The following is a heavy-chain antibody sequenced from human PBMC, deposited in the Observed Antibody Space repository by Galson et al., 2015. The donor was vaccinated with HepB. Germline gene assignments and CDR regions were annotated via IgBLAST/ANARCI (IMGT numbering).Heavy chain of an antibody. CDR3: ARESSGRYYYDSSAPDY. V-gene: IGHV1-2*06. D-gene: IGHD3-22*01. CDR2: INPNSGGT. CDR1: GYTFTRYD. J-gene: IGHJ4*02. Sequence: SVKVSCKASGYTFTRYDVRWVRQAPGHGLEWMGRINPNSGGTNYAQKFQGRVTMTRDTSISTAYMELSRLRSDDTAVYYCARESSGRYYYDSSAPDYWGQGTLVTVSS.